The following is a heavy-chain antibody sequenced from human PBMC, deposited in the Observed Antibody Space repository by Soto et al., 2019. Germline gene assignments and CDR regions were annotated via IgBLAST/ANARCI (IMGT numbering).Heavy chain of an antibody. J-gene: IGHJ4*02. D-gene: IGHD3-22*01. Sequence: GGSLRLSCAASVFTFSSYAMHWVRQAPGKGLGWVAVISYDGSNKYYADSVKGRFTISRDNSKNTLYLQMNSLRAEDTAVYYFARAHDYYDSSGYYYGYFDYWGQGTLVTVSS. CDR1: VFTFSSYA. V-gene: IGHV3-30-3*01. CDR2: ISYDGSNK. CDR3: ARAHDYYDSSGYYYGYFDY.